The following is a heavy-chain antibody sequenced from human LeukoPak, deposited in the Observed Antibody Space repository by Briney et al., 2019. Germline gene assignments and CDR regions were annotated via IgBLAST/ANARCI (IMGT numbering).Heavy chain of an antibody. CDR3: ARDMVRGVIIPDY. Sequence: ASVKVSCKASGYTFTGYYMHWVRQAPGQGLEWMGRINPNSAGTNYAQKFQGRVTMTRDTSISTAYMELSRLRSDDTAVYYCARDMVRGVIIPDYWGQGTLVTVSS. CDR2: INPNSAGT. CDR1: GYTFTGYY. V-gene: IGHV1-2*06. J-gene: IGHJ4*02. D-gene: IGHD3-10*01.